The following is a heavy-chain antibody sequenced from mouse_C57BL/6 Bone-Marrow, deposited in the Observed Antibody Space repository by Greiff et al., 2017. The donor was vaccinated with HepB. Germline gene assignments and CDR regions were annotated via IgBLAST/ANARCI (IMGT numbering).Heavy chain of an antibody. Sequence: EVKLVESGGDLVKPGGSLKLSCAASGFTFSSYGMSWVRQTPDKRLEWVATISSGGSYTYYPDSVKGRFTISRDNAKNTLYLQMSSLKSEDTAMYYCARHLYYYGSSYGFAYWGQGTRVTVSA. CDR2: ISSGGSYT. CDR3: ARHLYYYGSSYGFAY. V-gene: IGHV5-6*01. CDR1: GFTFSSYG. J-gene: IGHJ3*01. D-gene: IGHD1-1*01.